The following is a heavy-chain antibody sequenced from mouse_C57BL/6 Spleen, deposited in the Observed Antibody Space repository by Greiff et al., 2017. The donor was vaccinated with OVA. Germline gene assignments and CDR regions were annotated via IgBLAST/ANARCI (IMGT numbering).Heavy chain of an antibody. J-gene: IGHJ2*01. V-gene: IGHV1-81*01. CDR1: GYTFTSYG. CDR2: IYPRSGNT. D-gene: IGHD2-1*01. Sequence: QVQLQQSGAELARPGASVKLSCKASGYTFTSYGISWVKQRTGQGLEWIGEIYPRSGNTYYYEKFKGKATLTADKSSSTAYMELRSLTSEDSAVYFCDLLGFDYWGQGTTLTVSS. CDR3: DLLGFDY.